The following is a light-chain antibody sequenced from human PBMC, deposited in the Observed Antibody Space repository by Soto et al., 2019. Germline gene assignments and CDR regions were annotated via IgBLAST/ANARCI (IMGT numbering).Light chain of an antibody. J-gene: IGKJ1*01. CDR2: KAS. CDR3: QQLNSYPRT. Sequence: IQMTQSPSTLSASVGDRVTITCRASQSISSWLAWYQQKPGKAPNLLIYKASSLESGVPSRFSGSGSGTEFTLTISSLQPEDFATYYCQQLNSYPRTFGQGTNVDI. V-gene: IGKV1-5*03. CDR1: QSISSW.